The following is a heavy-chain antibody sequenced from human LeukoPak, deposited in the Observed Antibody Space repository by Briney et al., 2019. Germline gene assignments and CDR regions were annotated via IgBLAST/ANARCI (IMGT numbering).Heavy chain of an antibody. Sequence: SETLSLTCTDSGGSISSYYWSWIRQPPGKGLEWIGYIYYSGSTNYNPSLKSRVTISVDTSKNQFSLKLSSVTAADTAVYYCARVPTGYCSGGSCYPNWFDPWGQGTLVTVSS. D-gene: IGHD2-15*01. V-gene: IGHV4-59*01. J-gene: IGHJ5*02. CDR3: ARVPTGYCSGGSCYPNWFDP. CDR2: IYYSGST. CDR1: GGSISSYY.